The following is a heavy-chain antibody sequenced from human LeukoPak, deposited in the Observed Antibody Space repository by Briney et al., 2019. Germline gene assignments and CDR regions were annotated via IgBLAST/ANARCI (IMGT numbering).Heavy chain of an antibody. CDR1: GFTFDDYA. CDR3: ATMGATTTDY. D-gene: IGHD1-26*01. V-gene: IGHV3-9*01. J-gene: IGHJ4*02. Sequence: PGGSLRLSCAASGFTFDDYAMHWVRQAPGKGLEWVSGISWNSGSIGYADSVKGRFTISRDNAKNSLYLQMNSLRAEDTALYYCATMGATTTDYWGQGTLVTVSS. CDR2: ISWNSGSI.